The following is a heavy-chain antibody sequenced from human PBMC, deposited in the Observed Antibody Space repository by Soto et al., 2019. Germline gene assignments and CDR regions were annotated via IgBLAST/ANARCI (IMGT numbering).Heavy chain of an antibody. CDR1: GGSLSSDNYF. V-gene: IGHV4-31*03. CDR2: IDYIGRA. CDR3: AREVKSAAASYAFDI. D-gene: IGHD2-15*01. Sequence: QVQLQESGPGLVTPSQTLSLTCTVSGGSLSSDNYFWSWIRQHPGKGLEWIGYIDYIGRAYYNPSLKCRVTTSVDPSNNQFSLRLSSVTVADTATYYCAREVKSAAASYAFDIWGQGTVVTVSS. J-gene: IGHJ3*02.